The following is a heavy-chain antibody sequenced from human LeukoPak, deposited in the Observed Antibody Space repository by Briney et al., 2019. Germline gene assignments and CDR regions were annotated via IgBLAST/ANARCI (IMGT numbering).Heavy chain of an antibody. V-gene: IGHV3-21*01. D-gene: IGHD1-7*01. CDR3: ARGMVENWNYAGFDY. CDR2: ISSSSSYI. Sequence: GGSLRLSCAASGFTFSSYSMNWVRQAPGKGLEWVSSISSSSSYIYYADSVKGRFTISRDNAKNSLFLQMNSLRAEDTAAYYCARGMVENWNYAGFDYWGQGTLVTVSS. J-gene: IGHJ4*02. CDR1: GFTFSSYS.